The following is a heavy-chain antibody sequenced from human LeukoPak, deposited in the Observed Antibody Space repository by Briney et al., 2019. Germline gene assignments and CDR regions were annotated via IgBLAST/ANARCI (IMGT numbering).Heavy chain of an antibody. CDR1: GGTFSSYA. CDR2: IIPILGIA. V-gene: IGHV1-69*04. CDR3: ARAGLDQRLVYSEFDY. D-gene: IGHD6-19*01. Sequence: ASVKVSCKASGGTFSSYAISWVRQAPGQGLEWMGRIIPILGIANYAQKFQGRVTITADKSTSTAYMELSSLRSEDTAVYYCARAGLDQRLVYSEFDYWGQGTLVTVSS. J-gene: IGHJ4*02.